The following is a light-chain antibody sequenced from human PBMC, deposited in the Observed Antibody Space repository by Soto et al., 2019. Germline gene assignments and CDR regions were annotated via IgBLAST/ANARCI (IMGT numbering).Light chain of an antibody. Sequence: DNPLTQSPSSLSASVGDRVTITCRASHDISNYLAWYQQKPGKIPKLLIYGASTLQSGVPSRFRGSGSGTDFTLTISGLQPEDIATYYCKKYNSVLRALGQGTRL. CDR3: KKYNSVLRA. CDR2: GAS. J-gene: IGKJ5*01. CDR1: HDISNY. V-gene: IGKV1-27*01.